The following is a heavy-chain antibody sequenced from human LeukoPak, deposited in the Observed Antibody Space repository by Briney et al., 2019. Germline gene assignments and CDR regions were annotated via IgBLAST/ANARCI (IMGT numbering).Heavy chain of an antibody. CDR3: AKSNGYGLVDI. CDR1: GGSFSDYY. V-gene: IGHV4-4*07. Sequence: SETLSLTCAVSGGSFSDYYWSSVRQPAGKGLEWIGRISSSGSTNYNPSLKSRVTISVDTSKNQFSLKLNSVTAADTAVYYCAKSNGYGLVDIWGQGTMVTVSS. CDR2: ISSSGST. D-gene: IGHD3-10*01. J-gene: IGHJ3*02.